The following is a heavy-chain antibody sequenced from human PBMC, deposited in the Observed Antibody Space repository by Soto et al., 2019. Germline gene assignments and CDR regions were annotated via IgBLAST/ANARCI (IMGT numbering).Heavy chain of an antibody. CDR1: GGTFSSYA. CDR2: IIPIFGTA. V-gene: IGHV1-69*13. J-gene: IGHJ4*02. Sequence: SVKVSCKASGGTFSSYAISWVRQAPGQGLEWMGGIIPIFGTANYAQKFQGRVTITADESTSTAYMELSSLRSEDTAVYYCARSRSGSYYSVRFDYWGQGTLVTVSS. CDR3: ARSRSGSYYSVRFDY. D-gene: IGHD3-10*01.